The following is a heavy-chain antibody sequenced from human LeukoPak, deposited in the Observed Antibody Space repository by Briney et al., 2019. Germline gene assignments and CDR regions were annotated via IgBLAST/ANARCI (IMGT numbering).Heavy chain of an antibody. CDR3: ARPSSKRGANYFDY. J-gene: IGHJ4*02. Sequence: PGGSLRLFCAASGFTFSSYEMNWVRQAPGKGLEWVSYISSGSTIYYADSVKGRFTISRDNAKNSLYLQMNSLRAEDTAVYYCARPSSKRGANYFDYWGQGTLVTVSS. CDR2: ISSGSTI. CDR1: GFTFSSYE. V-gene: IGHV3-48*03. D-gene: IGHD3-10*01.